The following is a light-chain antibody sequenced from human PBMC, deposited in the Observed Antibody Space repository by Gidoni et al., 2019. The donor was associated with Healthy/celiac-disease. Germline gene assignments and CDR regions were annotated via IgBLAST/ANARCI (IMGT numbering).Light chain of an antibody. V-gene: IGKV3-11*01. Sequence: EIVLTQSPATLSLSPGERATLSCRASQSVSSYLAWYQQKPGQAPRLLIYDASNRATGIPARFSGSGSGTDFTLTISSLEPEDFAVYYCQSRTFXGXTKVEIK. CDR1: QSVSSY. CDR3: QSRT. J-gene: IGKJ4*01. CDR2: DAS.